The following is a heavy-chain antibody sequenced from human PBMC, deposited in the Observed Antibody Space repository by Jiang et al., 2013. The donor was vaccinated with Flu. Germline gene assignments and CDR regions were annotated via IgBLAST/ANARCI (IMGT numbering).Heavy chain of an antibody. J-gene: IGHJ4*02. V-gene: IGHV5-10-1*01. Sequence: GAEVKKPGESLRISCQGFGYNFTTSWISWVRQMPGKGLEWMGRIDPSDSYTNYSPSFQGHVTISTDKSTNTAYLQWSSLKASDTAMYFCGRLLDGTIDSWGQGTLVTVSS. CDR1: GYNFTTSW. D-gene: IGHD1-26*01. CDR3: GRLLDGTIDS. CDR2: IDPSDSYT.